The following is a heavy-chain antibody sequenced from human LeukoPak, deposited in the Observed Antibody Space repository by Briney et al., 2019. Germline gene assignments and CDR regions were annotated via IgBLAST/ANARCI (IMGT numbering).Heavy chain of an antibody. CDR1: EFTFSSYG. Sequence: GGSLRLSCAASEFTFSSYGMHWVRQAPGKGLEWVAFIRYDGSNKYYADSVKGRFTISRDNAKNSLYLQMNSLRAEDTAVYYCAREIGGGDYYYSYYMDVWGKGTTVSVSS. V-gene: IGHV3-30*02. CDR2: IRYDGSNK. CDR3: AREIGGGDYYYSYYMDV. J-gene: IGHJ6*03. D-gene: IGHD2-21*02.